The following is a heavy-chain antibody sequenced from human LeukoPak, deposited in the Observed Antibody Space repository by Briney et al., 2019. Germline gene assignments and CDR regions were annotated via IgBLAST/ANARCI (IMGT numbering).Heavy chain of an antibody. V-gene: IGHV3-23*01. Sequence: GGSLRLSCAASGFTFSSYAMSWVRQAPGKGLEWFSAISGRGGNTYYADSVKGRFTISRDNSKNTLYLQMNSLRAEDTALYYCAKDPDSSGYVSYYFDYWGQGTLVTVSS. D-gene: IGHD3-22*01. CDR2: ISGRGGNT. CDR3: AKDPDSSGYVSYYFDY. J-gene: IGHJ4*02. CDR1: GFTFSSYA.